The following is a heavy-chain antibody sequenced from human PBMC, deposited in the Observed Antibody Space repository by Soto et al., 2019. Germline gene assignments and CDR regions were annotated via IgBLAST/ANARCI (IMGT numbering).Heavy chain of an antibody. CDR1: GYSFTSYW. Sequence: EVQLVQSGAEVKKPGESLKISCKGSGYSFTSYWIGWVRQMPGKGLEWMGIIYPGDSDTRYSPSFQGQVTISADKSISTADLQWSSLKASDTAMYYCARQWGYDRSGYYGAVSYDYYYGMDVWGQGTTVTVSS. D-gene: IGHD3-22*01. CDR2: IYPGDSDT. CDR3: ARQWGYDRSGYYGAVSYDYYYGMDV. J-gene: IGHJ6*02. V-gene: IGHV5-51*01.